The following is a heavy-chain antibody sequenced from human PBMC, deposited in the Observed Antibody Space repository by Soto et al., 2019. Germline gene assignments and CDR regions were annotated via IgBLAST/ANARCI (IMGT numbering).Heavy chain of an antibody. J-gene: IGHJ3*02. Sequence: GGSLRLSCAASGFTFYDYAMHWVRQAPGKGLEWVSGISWNSGSIGYADSVKGRFTISRDNAKNSLYLQMNSLRAEDTALYYCALEESRPTSAFDIWGQGTMVTVSS. D-gene: IGHD3-10*01. CDR2: ISWNSGSI. CDR1: GFTFYDYA. CDR3: ALEESRPTSAFDI. V-gene: IGHV3-9*01.